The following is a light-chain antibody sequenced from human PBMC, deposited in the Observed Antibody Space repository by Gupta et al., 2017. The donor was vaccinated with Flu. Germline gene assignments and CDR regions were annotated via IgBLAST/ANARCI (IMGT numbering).Light chain of an antibody. V-gene: IGKV3-11*02. J-gene: IGKJ5*01. Sequence: VLTQSPATLSLSPGETPTLSCRASQTVSTYLIWYQQKPGQAPRLLIYDASYRGPGIPARFSGSGYGRDLTLTSTNREHEDYASYYCQQRVIWPPVTFGQGTRVEIK. CDR3: QQRVIWPPVT. CDR1: QTVSTY. CDR2: DAS.